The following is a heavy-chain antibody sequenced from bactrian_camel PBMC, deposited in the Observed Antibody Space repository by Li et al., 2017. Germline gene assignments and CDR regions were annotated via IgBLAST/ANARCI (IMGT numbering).Heavy chain of an antibody. CDR2: ISSDGST. CDR1: GFTFDDSD. D-gene: IGHD6*01. Sequence: HVQLVESGGDSVQAGGSLRLSCTASGFTFDDSDMGWYRQAPGNECELVSTISSDGSTYYADSVKGRFTISQDNAKNTVYLQMNSLKPEDTALYYCATDTVSGTFYEYNYWGQGTQVTVS. V-gene: IGHV3S63*01. J-gene: IGHJ4*01. CDR3: ATDTVSGTFYEYNY.